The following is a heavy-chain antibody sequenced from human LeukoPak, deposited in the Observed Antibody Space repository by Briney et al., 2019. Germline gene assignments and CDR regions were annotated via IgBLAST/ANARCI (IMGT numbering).Heavy chain of an antibody. CDR3: ARSSGSRYYCGSTSCYWSRDDAFDT. Sequence: ASVKVSCKASGYTFTSYGISWVRQAPGQGLEWMGWISAYNGNTNYAQKLQGRVTMTTDTSTSTAYMELRSLRSDDTAVYYCARSSGSRYYCGSTSCYWSRDDAFDTWGQGTMVTVSS. V-gene: IGHV1-18*01. J-gene: IGHJ3*02. CDR2: ISAYNGNT. D-gene: IGHD2-2*01. CDR1: GYTFTSYG.